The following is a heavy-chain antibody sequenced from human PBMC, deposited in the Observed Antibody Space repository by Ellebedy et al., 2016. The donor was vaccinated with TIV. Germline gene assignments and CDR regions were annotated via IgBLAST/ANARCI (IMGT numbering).Heavy chain of an antibody. Sequence: AASVTVSCKASGGTFNSYTISWVRQAPGQGLDWMGGIISISGTANYAQKFQGRVTITADESTSTAYMELSSLRCEDTAVYYCARLDSSSWYDAFDIWGQGTMVTVSS. CDR1: GGTFNSYT. V-gene: IGHV1-69*13. CDR3: ARLDSSSWYDAFDI. CDR2: IISISGTA. J-gene: IGHJ3*02. D-gene: IGHD6-13*01.